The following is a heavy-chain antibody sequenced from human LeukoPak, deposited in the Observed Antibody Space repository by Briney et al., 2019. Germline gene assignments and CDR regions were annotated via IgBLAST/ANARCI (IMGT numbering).Heavy chain of an antibody. CDR2: ISSSGSNI. Sequence: GGSLRLSCTASGFIFTSYGMNWARQAPGKGLEWVSYISSSGSNIFYADSVKGRFIISRDQAKDSVFLQMNSLRAEDTALYFCARDAVMGATPFYFDSWGQGALVTVSS. V-gene: IGHV3-21*04. D-gene: IGHD2-15*01. J-gene: IGHJ4*02. CDR3: ARDAVMGATPFYFDS. CDR1: GFIFTSYG.